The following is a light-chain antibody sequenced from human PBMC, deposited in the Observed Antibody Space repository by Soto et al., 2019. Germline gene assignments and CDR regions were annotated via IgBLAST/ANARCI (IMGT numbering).Light chain of an antibody. CDR2: GAS. CDR3: QQYDNLVT. V-gene: IGKV1-5*01. J-gene: IGKJ4*01. CDR1: QSISSW. Sequence: DIQMTQSPSTLPASVGDRVTITCRASQSISSWLAWYQQKPGKAPKLLISGASSLETGVPSRFSGSGSGTDFTFTISSLQPEDIATYYCQQYDNLVTFGGGTKVDIK.